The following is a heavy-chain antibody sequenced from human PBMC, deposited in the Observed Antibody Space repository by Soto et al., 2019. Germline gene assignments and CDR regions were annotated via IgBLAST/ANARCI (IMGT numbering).Heavy chain of an antibody. J-gene: IGHJ5*02. CDR3: ARVRIESWRMPGYSINWFDP. V-gene: IGHV4-31*03. CDR2: IYYSGST. D-gene: IGHD2-8*01. Sequence: SETLSLTCTVSGGSISSGGYYWSWIRQHPGKGLEWIGYIYYSGSTYYNPSLKSRVTISVDTSKNQFSLKLSSVTAADTAVYYCARVRIESWRMPGYSINWFDPWGQGTLVTVSS. CDR1: GGSISSGGYY.